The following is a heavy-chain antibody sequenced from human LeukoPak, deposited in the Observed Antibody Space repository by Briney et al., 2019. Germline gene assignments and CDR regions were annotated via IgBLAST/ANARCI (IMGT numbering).Heavy chain of an antibody. CDR2: VTGNARSK. CDR3: ARGPSSSFYMDV. Sequence: GGSLRLSWAGSGFIFSDYTMHWVRQAPGKGLEYVSAVTGNARSKYHADSVRGRFTISRDNYKDTLYLQMGSLRPEDTAVYYCARGPSSSFYMDVWGKGTTVTISS. J-gene: IGHJ6*03. CDR1: GFIFSDYT. V-gene: IGHV3-64*02.